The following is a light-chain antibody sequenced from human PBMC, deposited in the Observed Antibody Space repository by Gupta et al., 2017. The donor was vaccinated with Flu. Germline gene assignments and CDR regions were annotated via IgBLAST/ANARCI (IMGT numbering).Light chain of an antibody. CDR3: LQYGRPPYT. Sequence: PSSLSASVGDRVTITCQASQDIRKDLNWYQQKPGKAPKLLIYDASNLETGVPSRFSGSGSGTEFILTITSLQPEDFATYFGLQYGRPPYTFGQGTKVEIK. V-gene: IGKV1-33*01. CDR1: QDIRKD. CDR2: DAS. J-gene: IGKJ2*01.